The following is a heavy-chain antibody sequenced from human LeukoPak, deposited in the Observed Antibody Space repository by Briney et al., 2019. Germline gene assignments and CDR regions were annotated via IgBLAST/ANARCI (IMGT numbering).Heavy chain of an antibody. D-gene: IGHD6-19*01. CDR1: GGSISSSSYY. V-gene: IGHV4-39*01. CDR3: ARHLTYSSDYY. CDR2: IYYSGST. J-gene: IGHJ4*02. Sequence: SGTLSLTCTVSGGSISSSSYYWGWIRQPPGKGLEWIGGIYYSGSTYYNPSLKSRVTISVDTSKNQFSLKLSSVTAADTAVCYCARHLTYSSDYYWGQGTLVTVSS.